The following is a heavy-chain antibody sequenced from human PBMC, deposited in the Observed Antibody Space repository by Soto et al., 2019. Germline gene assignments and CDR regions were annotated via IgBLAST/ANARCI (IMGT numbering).Heavy chain of an antibody. D-gene: IGHD2-8*01. J-gene: IGHJ4*02. Sequence: GKGLVWVSLISNDGSSTKYADSVKGRFTISRDNAKNTLSLQMNRLRAEDTAVYYCTRDPSYCTNGVCYPDYWGQGTRVTVSS. CDR3: TRDPSYCTNGVCYPDY. CDR2: ISNDGSST. V-gene: IGHV3-74*03.